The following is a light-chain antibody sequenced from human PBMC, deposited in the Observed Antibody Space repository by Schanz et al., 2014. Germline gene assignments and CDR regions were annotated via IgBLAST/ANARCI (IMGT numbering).Light chain of an antibody. J-gene: IGKJ1*01. V-gene: IGKV3-15*01. Sequence: EIVMTQSPATLSVSPGERATLSCRASQSVSSNLAWYQQKPGQAPRLLIYAASTRATGIPARFSGSGSGPEFTLTITRLEPEDCAVYYCQQYAGSPPWTFGQGTKVDIK. CDR3: QQYAGSPPWT. CDR1: QSVSSN. CDR2: AAS.